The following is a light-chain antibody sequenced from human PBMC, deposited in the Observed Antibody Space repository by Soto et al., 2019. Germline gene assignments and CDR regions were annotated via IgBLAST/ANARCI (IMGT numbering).Light chain of an antibody. CDR2: KAS. J-gene: IGKJ1*01. V-gene: IGKV1-5*03. Sequence: DIQMTQSPSTLSGSVGDRVTITCRASQTISSWLAWYRQKPGKAPKLLIYKASTLKSGVPSRFSGSGSGTEFTLTISSLQPDDFATYYCQHYNSYSEAFGQGTKVDI. CDR3: QHYNSYSEA. CDR1: QTISSW.